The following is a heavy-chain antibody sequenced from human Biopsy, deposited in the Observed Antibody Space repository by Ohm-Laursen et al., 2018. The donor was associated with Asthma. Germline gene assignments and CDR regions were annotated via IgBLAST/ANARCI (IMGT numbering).Heavy chain of an antibody. J-gene: IGHJ6*02. CDR2: IMTVFGTT. Sequence: ASVKVSCKISGYSLTDLSMHWVRQAPGQGLEWMGGIMTVFGTTNYAQKFQGRVTITADGSTSTAYMEVTSLRSEDTAIYYCARCQVGYSSGWSLLLKKIYYSGMDVWGQGTAVTVSS. CDR3: ARCQVGYSSGWSLLLKKIYYSGMDV. D-gene: IGHD6-19*01. V-gene: IGHV1-69*13. CDR1: GYSLTDLS.